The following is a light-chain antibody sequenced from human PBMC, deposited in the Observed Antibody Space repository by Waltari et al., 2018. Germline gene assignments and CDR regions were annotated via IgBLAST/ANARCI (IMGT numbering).Light chain of an antibody. Sequence: DIQMTQSPSTLSASAGHRVTITCRASQNINSWLAWYQQKPGKAPKLLIHAASSLQSGVPSRFSGGGSGTEFTLTISNLQPDDFATYYCQQYETYSGTFGQGTKVEIK. J-gene: IGKJ1*01. V-gene: IGKV1-5*01. CDR2: AAS. CDR3: QQYETYSGT. CDR1: QNINSW.